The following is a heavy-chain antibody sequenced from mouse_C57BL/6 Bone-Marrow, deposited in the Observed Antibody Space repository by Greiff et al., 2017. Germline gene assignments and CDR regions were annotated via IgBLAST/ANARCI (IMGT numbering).Heavy chain of an antibody. CDR3: TRVIITTVRGHYFDY. CDR1: GFTFSSYA. Sequence: DVHLVESGEGLVKPGGSLKLSCAASGFTFSSYAMSWVRQTPEKRLEWVAYISSGGDYIYYADTVKGRFTISRDNARNTLYLQMSSLKSEDTAMYYCTRVIITTVRGHYFDYWGQGTTLTVSS. V-gene: IGHV5-9-1*02. CDR2: ISSGGDYI. J-gene: IGHJ2*01. D-gene: IGHD1-1*01.